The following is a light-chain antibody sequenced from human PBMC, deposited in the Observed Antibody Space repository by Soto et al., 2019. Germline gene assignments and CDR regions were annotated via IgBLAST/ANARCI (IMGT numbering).Light chain of an antibody. CDR3: QQYVSSPQT. CDR2: GAS. V-gene: IGKV3-15*01. J-gene: IGKJ1*01. Sequence: EIVMTQSPATLSVSPGERATLSCRASQSVSSNLAWYQQKPGQAPRLLIYGASTRATGIPARFSGSGSGTDFTLTISRLEPEDFAMYFCQQYVSSPQTFGQGTTVDIK. CDR1: QSVSSN.